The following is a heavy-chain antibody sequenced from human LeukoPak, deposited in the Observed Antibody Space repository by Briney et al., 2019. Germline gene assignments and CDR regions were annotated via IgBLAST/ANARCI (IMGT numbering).Heavy chain of an antibody. CDR2: NYYSWST. D-gene: IGHD2/OR15-2a*01. CDR3: ARLRGSFPPYFDN. V-gene: IGHV4-59*01. CDR1: GGSISCYF. J-gene: IGHJ4*02. Sequence: PSETLSLTCTVCGGSISCYFWRWIRQPPGKGLGWVGYNYYSWSTNYNPSLKSRVTISVDTSNSQLYLKLSSVTAADTAVYYCARLRGSFPPYFDNWGQGTLVTVSS.